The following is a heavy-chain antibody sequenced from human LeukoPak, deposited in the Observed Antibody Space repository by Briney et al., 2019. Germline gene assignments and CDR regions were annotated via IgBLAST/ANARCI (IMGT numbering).Heavy chain of an antibody. D-gene: IGHD1-26*01. CDR3: ARVGATFINWFDP. CDR2: IIPIFGTA. CDR1: GGTFSSYA. V-gene: IGHV1-69*05. Sequence: ASVKVSCKASGGTFSSYAISWVRQAPGQGLEWMGRIIPIFGTANYAQKFQGRVTITTDESTSTAYMELSSLRSEDTAVYYCARVGATFINWFDPWGQGTLVTVSS. J-gene: IGHJ5*02.